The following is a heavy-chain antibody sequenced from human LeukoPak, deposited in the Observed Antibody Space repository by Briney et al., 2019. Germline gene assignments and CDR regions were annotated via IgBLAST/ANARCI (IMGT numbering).Heavy chain of an antibody. CDR1: GFTFSNAW. V-gene: IGHV3-53*01. CDR2: FQSGGST. Sequence: GGSLRLSCAASGFTFSNAWMNWVRQAPGKGLEWVSVFQSGGSTSYADSVKGRFTISRDNSRNTLYLQMKSLRAEDTAVYYCARGRGLDVWGQGTTVIVSS. J-gene: IGHJ6*02. D-gene: IGHD2-15*01. CDR3: ARGRGLDV.